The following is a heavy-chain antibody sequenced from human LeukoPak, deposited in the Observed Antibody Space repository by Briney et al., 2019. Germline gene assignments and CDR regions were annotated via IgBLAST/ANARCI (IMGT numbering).Heavy chain of an antibody. CDR1: GGSFSGYY. Sequence: SETLSLTCAVYGGSFSGYYWSWIRQPPGEGLEWIGEINHSGSTNYNPSLKSRVTISVDTSKNQFSLKLSSVTAADTAVYYCARGGYYSEWGQGTLVTVSS. D-gene: IGHD3-22*01. CDR3: ARGGYYSE. CDR2: INHSGST. V-gene: IGHV4-34*01. J-gene: IGHJ4*02.